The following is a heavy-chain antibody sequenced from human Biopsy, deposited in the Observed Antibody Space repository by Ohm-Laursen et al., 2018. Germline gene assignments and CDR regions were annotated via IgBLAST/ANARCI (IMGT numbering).Heavy chain of an antibody. CDR2: IYYSGST. CDR1: GGSISSDY. Sequence: GTLSLTWIVSGGSISSDYWSWIRQTPGKGLEWIGYIYYSGSTNYNPSLKSRVTISVDTSKNQFSLRLNSVTAADTAVYYCARATNSTGWPNYYFYGMDVWGQGTTVTVSS. CDR3: ARATNSTGWPNYYFYGMDV. V-gene: IGHV4-59*01. D-gene: IGHD2/OR15-2a*01. J-gene: IGHJ6*02.